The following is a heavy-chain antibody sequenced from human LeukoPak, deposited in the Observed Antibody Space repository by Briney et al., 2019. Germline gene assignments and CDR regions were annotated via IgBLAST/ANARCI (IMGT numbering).Heavy chain of an antibody. J-gene: IGHJ4*02. V-gene: IGHV3-30*03. Sequence: GGSLRLSCAASGFTFSSYGMHWVRQAPGRGLEWVAVISYDGSNKYYADSVKGRFTISRDNSKNTLYLQMNSLRAEDTAVYYCARDRGWFGFDYWGQGTLVTVSS. CDR3: ARDRGWFGFDY. CDR1: GFTFSSYG. CDR2: ISYDGSNK. D-gene: IGHD3-10*01.